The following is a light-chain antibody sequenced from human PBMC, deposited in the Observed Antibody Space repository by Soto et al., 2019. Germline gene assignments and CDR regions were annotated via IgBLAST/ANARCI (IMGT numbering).Light chain of an antibody. J-gene: IGKJ5*01. V-gene: IGKV3-20*01. CDR3: QQYGTSEII. CDR1: QSLTNSF. CDR2: DTS. Sequence: EFVLTQSPGTLSLSPGERATLSCRASQSLTNSFIAWYQQRPGQAPRLLIYDTSSRASGIPDRFSGSGSGTDFTLTISMLETEDFAVFDCQQYGTSEIIVGQGTRREIK.